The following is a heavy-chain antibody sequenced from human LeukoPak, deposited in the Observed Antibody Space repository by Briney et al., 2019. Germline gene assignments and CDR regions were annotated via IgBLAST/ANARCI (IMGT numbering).Heavy chain of an antibody. CDR3: ARDINEREGSSSDY. V-gene: IGHV3-21*01. Sequence: PGGSLRLSCAASGFTFSSYSMNWVRQAPGKGLEWVSSISSSSSYIYYADSVKGRFTISRDNAKSSLYLQMNSLRAEDTAVYYCARDINEREGSSSDYWGQGTLVTVSS. J-gene: IGHJ4*02. D-gene: IGHD6-6*01. CDR2: ISSSSSYI. CDR1: GFTFSSYS.